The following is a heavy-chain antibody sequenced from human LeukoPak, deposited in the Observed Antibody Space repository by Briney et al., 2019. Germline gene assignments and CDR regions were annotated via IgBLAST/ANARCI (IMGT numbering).Heavy chain of an antibody. Sequence: GGSLRLSCAASGFTFSNSWRHWVRQAPGKGRVGVSLIKPGASGTTYVDSVKGRFTISRDNAKSTLYLQMNSLGAEDTAVYYCAKDAVYGSGSVDYWGQGALVTVSS. J-gene: IGHJ4*02. CDR2: IKPGASGT. D-gene: IGHD3-10*01. V-gene: IGHV3-74*01. CDR1: GFTFSNSW. CDR3: AKDAVYGSGSVDY.